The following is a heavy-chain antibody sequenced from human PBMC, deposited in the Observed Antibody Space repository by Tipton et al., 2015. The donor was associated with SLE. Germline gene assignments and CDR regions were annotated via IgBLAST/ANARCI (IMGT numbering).Heavy chain of an antibody. CDR3: AGHIEYSRSWYPPSDY. Sequence: QSGPEVKKPGESLKISCKGSGYSFTSYWIGWVRQMPGKGLEWMGIIYPGDSDTRYSPSFQGQVTISADKSISTAYLQWSSLKASDTAMYYCAGHIEYSRSWYPPSDYWGQGTLVTVSS. J-gene: IGHJ4*02. CDR1: GYSFTSYW. CDR2: IYPGDSDT. V-gene: IGHV5-51*01. D-gene: IGHD6-13*01.